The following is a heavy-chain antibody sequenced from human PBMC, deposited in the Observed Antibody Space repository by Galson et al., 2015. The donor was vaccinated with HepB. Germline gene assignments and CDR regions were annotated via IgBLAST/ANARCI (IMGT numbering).Heavy chain of an antibody. V-gene: IGHV4-59*08. J-gene: IGHJ3*02. CDR2: IYYSGST. D-gene: IGHD4-23*01. CDR1: GGSISSYY. CDR3: ARGNDYGGNPGAFDI. Sequence: ETLSLTCTDSGGSISSYYWSWIRQPPGKGLEWIGYIYYSGSTNYNPSLKSRVTISADTSKNQFSLKLSSVTAADTAVYYCARGNDYGGNPGAFDIWGQGTMVTVSS.